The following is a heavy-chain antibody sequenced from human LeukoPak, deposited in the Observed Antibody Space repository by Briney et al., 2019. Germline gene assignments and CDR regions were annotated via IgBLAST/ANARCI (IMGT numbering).Heavy chain of an antibody. CDR3: AKEATIFGVVIEPYFDY. J-gene: IGHJ4*02. Sequence: GGSLRLSCAASGFTFSSYAVSWVRQGPGKGLEWVSGISGSGGSTYYADSVKGRFTISRDNSKNTLYLQMNSLRAEDTAVYYCAKEATIFGVVIEPYFDYWGQGTLVTVSS. V-gene: IGHV3-23*01. CDR2: ISGSGGST. CDR1: GFTFSSYA. D-gene: IGHD3-3*01.